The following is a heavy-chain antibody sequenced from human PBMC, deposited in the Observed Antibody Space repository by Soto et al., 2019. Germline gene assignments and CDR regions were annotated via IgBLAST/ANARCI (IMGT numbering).Heavy chain of an antibody. CDR1: GYTFTSYD. V-gene: IGHV1-8*01. CDR3: ARDNLLIAAHTFDY. Sequence: ASVKVSCKASGYTFTSYDINWVRQATGQGLEWMGWMNPNSGNTGYAQKFQGRVTMTRNTSISTAYMELSSLRSEDTAVYYCARDNLLIAAHTFDYWGQGTLVTVSS. CDR2: MNPNSGNT. D-gene: IGHD6-13*01. J-gene: IGHJ4*02.